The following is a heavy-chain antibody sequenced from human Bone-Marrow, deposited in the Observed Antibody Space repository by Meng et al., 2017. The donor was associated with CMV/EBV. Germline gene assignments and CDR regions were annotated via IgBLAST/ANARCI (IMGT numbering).Heavy chain of an antibody. CDR3: AKDQGPLDY. CDR2: IRYDGSDK. J-gene: IGHJ4*02. CDR1: GFTFNIYA. Sequence: SCAASGFTFNIYAIHWVRQAPGKGLEWVAFIRYDGSDKYYADSVEGRFTISRDNSKNTVYLQMNSLRAEDTAMYYCAKDQGPLDYWGRGTLVTVSS. V-gene: IGHV3-30*02.